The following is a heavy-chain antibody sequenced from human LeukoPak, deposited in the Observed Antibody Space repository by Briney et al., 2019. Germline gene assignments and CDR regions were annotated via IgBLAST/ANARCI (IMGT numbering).Heavy chain of an antibody. J-gene: IGHJ4*02. D-gene: IGHD2-15*01. CDR1: GFSFSYYA. V-gene: IGHV3-23*01. Sequence: PGGSLRLSCGISGFSFSYYAMTWVRQAPGKGLEWVSTISYSGGDTYYADSVKGRFTISRDNSKNTLDLQMSSLRADDTAVYYCAKGGDSISTRPDYWGQGTLVTVSS. CDR3: AKGGDSISTRPDY. CDR2: ISYSGGDT.